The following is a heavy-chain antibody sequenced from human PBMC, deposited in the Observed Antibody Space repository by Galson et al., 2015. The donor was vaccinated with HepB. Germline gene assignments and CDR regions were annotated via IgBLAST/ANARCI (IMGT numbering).Heavy chain of an antibody. V-gene: IGHV7-4-1*02. J-gene: IGHJ4*02. CDR3: ARAATSGCFDY. CDR1: GYTFTGYY. D-gene: IGHD5-12*01. Sequence: SVKVSCKASGYTFTGYYMHWVRQAPGQGLEWMGWIDTNTGDPTYAQGFTGRFVFSLDTSVSSAYLQISSLKAEDTAMYYCARAATSGCFDYWGQGTLVTVSS. CDR2: IDTNTGDP.